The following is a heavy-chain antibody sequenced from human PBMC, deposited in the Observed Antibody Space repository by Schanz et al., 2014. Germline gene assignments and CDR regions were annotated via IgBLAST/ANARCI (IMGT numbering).Heavy chain of an antibody. CDR3: AKDLAVAGDY. Sequence: EVQLVESGGGLVQPGGSLRLSCAASGFIFSNFAMEWVRQAPGKGLEWVSAISGSGAGTYYADSVKGRFTFSRDNSKNTLYLQMNSLRAEDTAVYYCAKDLAVAGDYWGQGTLVTVSS. V-gene: IGHV3-23*04. CDR1: GFIFSNFA. D-gene: IGHD6-19*01. CDR2: ISGSGAGT. J-gene: IGHJ4*02.